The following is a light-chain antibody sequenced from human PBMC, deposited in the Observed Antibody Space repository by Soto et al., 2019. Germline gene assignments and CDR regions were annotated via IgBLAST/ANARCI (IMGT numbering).Light chain of an antibody. Sequence: DSEMYQRPSILGASSGYRVTITCRASHSISRWLAWYQHKPGKGPNLLIYAASSLESGVPSRFSGSGSGTDFTLTISSLQPEDFATYYCQQADSFPQTFGQGTKVDI. V-gene: IGKV1-12*01. CDR2: AAS. J-gene: IGKJ1*01. CDR1: HSISRW. CDR3: QQADSFPQT.